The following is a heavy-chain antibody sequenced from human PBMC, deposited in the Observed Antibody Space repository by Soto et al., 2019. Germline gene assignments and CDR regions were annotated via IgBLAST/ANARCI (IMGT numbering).Heavy chain of an antibody. V-gene: IGHV5-51*01. CDR2: IYPGDSDT. J-gene: IGHJ4*02. CDR1: GYSFTWYL. CDR3: ARQSAIGMIVPDY. D-gene: IGHD3-22*01. Sequence: VEALKISWKGSGYSFTWYLIVLVRQMPGKGLEWMGIIYPGDSDTRYSPSFQGQVTISADKSISTAYLQWSSLKASDTAMYYCARQSAIGMIVPDYWGQGTLVNVSS.